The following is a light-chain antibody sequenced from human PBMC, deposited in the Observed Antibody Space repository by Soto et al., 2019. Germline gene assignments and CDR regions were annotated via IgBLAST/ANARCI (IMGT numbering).Light chain of an antibody. Sequence: EIVLTQFPATLSLSPGERATLSCRASQSVSTYVAWYQQKAGQAPRLLIYDASNRATGIPARFSGSGSGTDFTLTISNLEPEDFAVYYCQQRSNWPRLTFGGGTKVDIK. V-gene: IGKV3-11*01. J-gene: IGKJ4*01. CDR2: DAS. CDR3: QQRSNWPRLT. CDR1: QSVSTY.